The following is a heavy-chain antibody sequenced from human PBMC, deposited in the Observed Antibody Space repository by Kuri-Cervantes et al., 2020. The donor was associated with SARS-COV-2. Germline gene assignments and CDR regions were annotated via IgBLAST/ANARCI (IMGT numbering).Heavy chain of an antibody. CDR3: ARHGFDFWSGYARTYYYYYGMDV. V-gene: IGHV4-59*08. Sequence: ESLKISCTVSGCSFSSYYRSWIRQPQGKGLEWIGYIYYSVSTNYNHSLNRRVTISVETSKNQFSLKLSSVTAADTAVYYCARHGFDFWSGYARTYYYYYGMDVWGQGTTVTVSS. CDR1: GCSFSSYY. CDR2: IYYSVST. D-gene: IGHD3-3*01. J-gene: IGHJ6*02.